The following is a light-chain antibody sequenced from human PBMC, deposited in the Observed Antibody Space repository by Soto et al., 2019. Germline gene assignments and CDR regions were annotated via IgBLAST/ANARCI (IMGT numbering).Light chain of an antibody. CDR1: SSDVGAYNY. J-gene: IGLJ2*01. Sequence: QSVLTQPPSASGSPGQSVTISCTGTSSDVGAYNYASWYQHHPGNAPKLIISEVNKRPSGVPDRFSGSKSGNTASLTVSGLQAEDEADYYCSSYGGSNNYVLFGGGTQLTVL. CDR2: EVN. V-gene: IGLV2-8*01. CDR3: SSYGGSNNYVL.